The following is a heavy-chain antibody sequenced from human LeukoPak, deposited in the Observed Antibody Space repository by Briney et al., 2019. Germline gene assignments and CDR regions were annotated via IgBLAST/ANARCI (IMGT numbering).Heavy chain of an antibody. J-gene: IGHJ6*02. CDR2: IYHSGST. CDR3: ARQQWEQQGRDYYFNGLDV. CDR1: GGSISSGGYY. D-gene: IGHD1-26*01. V-gene: IGHV4-30-2*01. Sequence: PSQTLSLTCTVSGGSISSGGYYWSWIRQPPGKGLEWIGYIYHSGSTYYNPSLKSRVTISVDRSKNQFSLKLSSVTAADTAVYYCARQQWEQQGRDYYFNGLDVWGPGTTVIVS.